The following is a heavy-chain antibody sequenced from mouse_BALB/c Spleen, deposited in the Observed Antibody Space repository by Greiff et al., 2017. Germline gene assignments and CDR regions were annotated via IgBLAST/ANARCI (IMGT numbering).Heavy chain of an antibody. D-gene: IGHD1-1*01. V-gene: IGHV5-6-2*01. CDR1: GFTFSSYY. CDR3: ARHFGLLGSYFDY. J-gene: IGHJ2*01. Sequence: EVQVVESGGGLVKLGGSLKLSCAASGFTFSSYYMSWVRQTPEKRLELVAAINSNGGSTYYPDTVKGRFTISRDNAKNTLYLQMSSLKSEDTALYYCARHFGLLGSYFDYWGQGTTLTVSS. CDR2: INSNGGST.